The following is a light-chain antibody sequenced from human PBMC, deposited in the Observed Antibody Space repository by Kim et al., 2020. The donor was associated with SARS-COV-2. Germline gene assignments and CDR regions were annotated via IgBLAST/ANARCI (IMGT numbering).Light chain of an antibody. CDR3: QTWDTGIRV. J-gene: IGLJ3*02. CDR2: VNRDGSH. Sequence: QLVLTQSPSASASLGASVKLTCTLSSGHSSYAIAWHQQQPEKGPRYLMKVNRDGSHTKGDGIPDRFSGSRSGAERYLTISSLQSEDEADYYCQTWDTGIRVFGGGTQLTVL. V-gene: IGLV4-69*01. CDR1: SGHSSYA.